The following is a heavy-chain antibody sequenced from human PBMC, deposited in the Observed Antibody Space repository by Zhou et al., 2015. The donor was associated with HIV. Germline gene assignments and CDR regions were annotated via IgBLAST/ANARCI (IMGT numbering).Heavy chain of an antibody. CDR1: GYTFTSYG. CDR2: IIPIFGTA. J-gene: IGHJ6*02. Sequence: QVQLVQSGAEVKKPGASVKVSCKASGYTFTSYGISWVRQAPGQGLEWMGGIIPIFGTANYAQKFQGRVTITADESTSTAYMELSSLRSEDTAVYYCASSLLYGSGSWYYYGMDVWGQGTTVTVSS. V-gene: IGHV1-69*13. CDR3: ASSLLYGSGSWYYYGMDV. D-gene: IGHD3-10*01.